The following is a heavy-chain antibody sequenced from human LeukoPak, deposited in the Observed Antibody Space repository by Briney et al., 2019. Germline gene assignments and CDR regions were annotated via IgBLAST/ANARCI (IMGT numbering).Heavy chain of an antibody. CDR3: ARHGTISSESYFDY. V-gene: IGHV4-59*08. CDR1: GGSVSSYY. Sequence: PSETLSLTCSVSGGSVSSYYWSWIRQSPGKGLEWIGYIHNSGRTNYNPSLKSRVAGFVDTSKNQVSLRLSSVTAADTAVYYCARHGTISSESYFDYWGQGALVTVSS. D-gene: IGHD1-14*01. CDR2: IHNSGRT. J-gene: IGHJ4*02.